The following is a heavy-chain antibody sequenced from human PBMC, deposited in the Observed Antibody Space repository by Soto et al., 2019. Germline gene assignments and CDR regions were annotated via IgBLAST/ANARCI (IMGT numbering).Heavy chain of an antibody. CDR3: ARVRGSGSLIPPSNYYGMDV. Sequence: SETLSLTCAVSGYSISSGYYWDWIRQPPGKGLEWIWSIYHSGSTYDNPSLKSRVTISLDPSKNQFSLKLSSVTAAYTAVYDWARVRGSGSLIPPSNYYGMDVWAQGTTVPVSS. J-gene: IGHJ6*02. CDR2: IYHSGST. CDR1: GYSISSGYY. V-gene: IGHV4-38-2*01. D-gene: IGHD3-10*01.